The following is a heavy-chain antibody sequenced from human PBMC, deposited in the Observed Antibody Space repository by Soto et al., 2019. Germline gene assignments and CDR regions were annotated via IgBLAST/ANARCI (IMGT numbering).Heavy chain of an antibody. Sequence: KSSETLSLTCAVSGYSISRGYYWGFIRQPPGKGLEWIGSIYHSGSTYYNPSLKSRVTISVDTSKNQFSLKLSSVTAADTAVYYCARVDPLRSSPGGWFDPWGQGTLVTVSS. J-gene: IGHJ5*02. D-gene: IGHD6-13*01. CDR2: IYHSGST. CDR3: ARVDPLRSSPGGWFDP. CDR1: GYSISRGYY. V-gene: IGHV4-38-2*01.